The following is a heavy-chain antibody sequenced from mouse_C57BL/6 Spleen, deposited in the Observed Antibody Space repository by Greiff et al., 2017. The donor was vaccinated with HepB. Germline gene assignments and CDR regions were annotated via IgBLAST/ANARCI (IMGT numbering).Heavy chain of an antibody. D-gene: IGHD1-1*01. CDR3: ARSSPYDYDSSYYFDY. CDR1: GYTFTSYW. Sequence: VQLQQPGAELVKPGASVKMSCKASGYTFTSYWITWVKQRPGQGLEWIGDIYPGSGSTNYNEKFKSKATLTVDTSSSTAYMQLSSLTSEDSAVYYCARSSPYDYDSSYYFDYWGQGTTLTVSS. V-gene: IGHV1-55*01. J-gene: IGHJ2*01. CDR2: IYPGSGST.